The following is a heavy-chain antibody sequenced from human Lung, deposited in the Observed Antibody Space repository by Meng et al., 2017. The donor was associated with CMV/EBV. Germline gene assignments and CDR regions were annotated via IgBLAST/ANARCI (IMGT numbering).Heavy chain of an antibody. CDR1: GGSISSTNYY. J-gene: IGHJ4*02. CDR2: ISYSGGT. Sequence: VSGGSISSTNYYWGWIRQPPGKGLEWIGSISYSGGTYYNPSLRSRVTISVDTSKSQFSLKLSSVTAADTAVYYCARLTTSGTFDYWGQGTLVTVSS. D-gene: IGHD2-2*01. V-gene: IGHV4-39*01. CDR3: ARLTTSGTFDY.